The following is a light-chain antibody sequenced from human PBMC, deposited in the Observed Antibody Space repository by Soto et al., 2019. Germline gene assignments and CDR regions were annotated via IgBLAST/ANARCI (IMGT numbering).Light chain of an antibody. CDR2: DAS. J-gene: IGKJ3*01. CDR1: QSVGDN. Sequence: EIVLTQSPDTLSLSPGERAIFSCRASQSVGDNLAWYQHKPGQPPRLLIYDASKRATGIPARFSGSGSGTDFTLTISSLQAEDFATYFCQQRDKLPVTFGPGTTVDIK. V-gene: IGKV3-11*01. CDR3: QQRDKLPVT.